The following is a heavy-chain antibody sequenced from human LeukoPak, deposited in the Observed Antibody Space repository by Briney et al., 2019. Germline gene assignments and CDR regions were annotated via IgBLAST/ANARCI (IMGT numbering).Heavy chain of an antibody. D-gene: IGHD4-11*01. V-gene: IGHV3-7*05. CDR2: INEDGSVK. Sequence: PGGSLRPSCAASGFTVSSNYMSWVRQAPGRGLEWVANINEDGSVKNYVDSVKGRFTISRDNAKNSLYLQMNSLRAEDTAVYYCSRDAAYSTFDYWGQGTLVTVSS. J-gene: IGHJ4*02. CDR3: SRDAAYSTFDY. CDR1: GFTVSSNY.